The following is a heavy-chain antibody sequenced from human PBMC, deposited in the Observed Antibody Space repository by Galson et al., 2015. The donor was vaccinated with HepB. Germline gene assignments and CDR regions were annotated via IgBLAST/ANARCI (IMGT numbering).Heavy chain of an antibody. D-gene: IGHD3-22*01. CDR3: ASHGRYYYDSSGSHPGYFQH. J-gene: IGHJ1*01. V-gene: IGHV3-7*03. Sequence: SLRLSCAASGFTFSSYWMSWVRRAPGKGLEWVANIKQDGSEKYYVDSVKGRFTISRDNAKNSLYLQMNSLRAEDTAVYYCASHGRYYYDSSGSHPGYFQHWGQGTLVTVSS. CDR1: GFTFSSYW. CDR2: IKQDGSEK.